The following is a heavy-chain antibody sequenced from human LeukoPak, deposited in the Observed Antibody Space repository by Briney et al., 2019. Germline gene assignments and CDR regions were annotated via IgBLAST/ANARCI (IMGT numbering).Heavy chain of an antibody. CDR2: IYTSGST. CDR1: GGSISSYY. D-gene: IGHD3-10*01. J-gene: IGHJ6*03. CDR3: ARGRRGSGSNPYETYYMDV. Sequence: SETLSLTCTVSGGSISSYYWSWIRQPAGKGLEWIGRIYTSGSTNYNPSLKSRVTMSVDTSKNQFSLKLSSVTAADTAVYYCARGRRGSGSNPYETYYMDVWGKGTTVTISS. V-gene: IGHV4-4*07.